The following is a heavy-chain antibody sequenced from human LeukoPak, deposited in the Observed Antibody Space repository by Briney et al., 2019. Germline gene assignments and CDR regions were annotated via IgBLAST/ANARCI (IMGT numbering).Heavy chain of an antibody. V-gene: IGHV3-49*04. CDR1: GLLFGDYA. CDR2: IRSKAYGGTA. J-gene: IGHJ5*02. D-gene: IGHD5-18*01. Sequence: GGSLRLSCTASGLLFGDYAMTWVRQVPGKGLGWLGCIRSKAYGGTAEYAASVKGRFTISRDDSKSVAYVQMNSLKTEDTAVYYCAKDRDTAMVRGNWFDPWGQGTLVTVSS. CDR3: AKDRDTAMVRGNWFDP.